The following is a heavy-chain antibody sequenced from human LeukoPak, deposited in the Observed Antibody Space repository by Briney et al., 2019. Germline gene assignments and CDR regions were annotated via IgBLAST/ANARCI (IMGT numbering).Heavy chain of an antibody. V-gene: IGHV4-34*01. J-gene: IGHJ3*02. CDR3: ARRAYAFDI. CDR2: INHSGST. Sequence: PSETLSLTCAVYGVSFSGYYWSWIRQPPGKGLEWIGEINHSGSTNYNPSLKSRVTVSVDKSKNQFSLKLSSVTAADTAVYYCARRAYAFDIWGQGTMVTVSS. CDR1: GVSFSGYY.